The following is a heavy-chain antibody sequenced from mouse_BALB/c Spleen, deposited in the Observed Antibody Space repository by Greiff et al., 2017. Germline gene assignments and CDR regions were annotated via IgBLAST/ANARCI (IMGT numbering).Heavy chain of an antibody. D-gene: IGHD1-1*01. CDR1: GYSFTSYY. Sequence: QVQLKESGPELVKPGASVKISCKASGYSFTSYYIHWVKQRPGQGLEWIGWIFPGSGNTKYNEKFKGKATLTADTSSSTAYMQLSSLTSEDSAVYFCARGGDYGSSYGAMDYWGQGTSVTVSS. CDR3: ARGGDYGSSYGAMDY. J-gene: IGHJ4*01. CDR2: IFPGSGNT. V-gene: IGHV1-66*01.